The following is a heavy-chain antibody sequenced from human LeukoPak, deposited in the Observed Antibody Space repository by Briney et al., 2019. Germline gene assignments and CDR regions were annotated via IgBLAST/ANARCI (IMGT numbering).Heavy chain of an antibody. J-gene: IGHJ4*02. CDR2: IKQDGSEK. Sequence: GGSLRLSCAASGFTFSSYWMSWVRQAPGKGLEWVVNIKQDGSEKYYVDSVKGRFTISRDNAKNSLYLQMNSLRAEDTAVYYCARRKRYYDSSGSPYFDYWGQGTLVTVSS. D-gene: IGHD3-22*01. V-gene: IGHV3-7*01. CDR1: GFTFSSYW. CDR3: ARRKRYYDSSGSPYFDY.